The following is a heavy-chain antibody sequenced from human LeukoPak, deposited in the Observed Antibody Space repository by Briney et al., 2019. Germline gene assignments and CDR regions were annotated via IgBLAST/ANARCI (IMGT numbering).Heavy chain of an antibody. CDR1: GYSISSGYY. CDR2: IYHSGST. Sequence: SETLSLTCTVSGYSISSGYYWGWIRQPPGKGLEWIGSIYHSGSTYNPSLKSRVTISVDTSKNQFSLKLSSVTAADTAVYYCASGSYSGFDPWGQGTLVTVSS. J-gene: IGHJ5*02. V-gene: IGHV4-38-2*02. D-gene: IGHD3-10*01. CDR3: ASGSYSGFDP.